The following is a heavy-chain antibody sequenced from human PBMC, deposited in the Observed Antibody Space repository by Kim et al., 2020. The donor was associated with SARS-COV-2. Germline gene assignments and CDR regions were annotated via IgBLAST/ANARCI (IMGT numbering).Heavy chain of an antibody. CDR3: ARRRDMITFGGVIDYYFDY. D-gene: IGHD3-16*02. Sequence: GGSLRLSCAASGFTFSDYYMSWIRQAPGKGLEWVSYISSSGSTIYYADSVKGRFTISRDNAKNSLYLQMNSLRAEDTAVYYCARRRDMITFGGVIDYYFDYWGQGTLVTVSS. J-gene: IGHJ4*02. V-gene: IGHV3-11*01. CDR1: GFTFSDYY. CDR2: ISSSGSTI.